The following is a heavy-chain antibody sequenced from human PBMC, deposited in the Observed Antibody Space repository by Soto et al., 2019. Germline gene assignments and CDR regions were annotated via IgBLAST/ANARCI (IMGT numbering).Heavy chain of an antibody. CDR1: GFTFSSYG. D-gene: IGHD3-3*01. CDR2: IWYDGSNK. Sequence: GGSLRLSCSASGFTFSSYGMHWVRQAPGKGLEWVAVIWYDGSNKYYADSVKGRFTISRDNSKNTLYLQMNSLRAEDTAVYYCARDRRLDYDFWSGYFDYWGQGTLVTVSS. V-gene: IGHV3-33*01. CDR3: ARDRRLDYDFWSGYFDY. J-gene: IGHJ4*02.